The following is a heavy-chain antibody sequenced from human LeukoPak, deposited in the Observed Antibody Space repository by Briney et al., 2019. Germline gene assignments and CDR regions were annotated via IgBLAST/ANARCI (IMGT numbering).Heavy chain of an antibody. J-gene: IGHJ4*02. CDR3: ASRPYTYGYFDN. Sequence: PSETLSLTCTVSGGSISSYYWSWIRQPPGKGLEWIGYISYSGSTNFNPSLKSRVTISIDTSRNQFSLKLSSLTAADTAVYYCASRPYTYGYFDNWGPGTLVTVSS. D-gene: IGHD2-2*02. CDR2: ISYSGST. V-gene: IGHV4-59*12. CDR1: GGSISSYY.